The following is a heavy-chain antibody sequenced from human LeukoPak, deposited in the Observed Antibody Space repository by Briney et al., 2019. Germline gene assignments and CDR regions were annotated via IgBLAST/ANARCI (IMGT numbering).Heavy chain of an antibody. CDR3: AKDLLSGDGYNHFDY. Sequence: GGSLRLSCAASGFTFSSYAMSWVRQAPGKGLEWVSAISGSGGSTYYADSVKGRFTISRDNSKNTLYLQMNSLRAEDTAVYYCAKDLLSGDGYNHFDYWGQGTLVTVSS. CDR2: ISGSGGST. CDR1: GFTFSSYA. D-gene: IGHD5-24*01. J-gene: IGHJ4*02. V-gene: IGHV3-23*01.